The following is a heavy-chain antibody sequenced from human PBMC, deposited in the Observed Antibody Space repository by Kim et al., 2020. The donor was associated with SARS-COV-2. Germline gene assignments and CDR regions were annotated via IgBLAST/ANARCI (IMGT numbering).Heavy chain of an antibody. CDR3: ARTDVGATSESYFDS. D-gene: IGHD1-26*01. CDR1: GDSVSSNTAA. V-gene: IGHV6-1*01. Sequence: SQTLSLTCALSGDSVSSNTAAWNWIRQSPSRGLEWLGRTYYRSKWYSDYVGSVKSRITINSDTSKNQFSLHLNSVTPEDTAVYYCARTDVGATSESYFDSWGQGTVVTVSS. J-gene: IGHJ4*02. CDR2: TYYRSKWYS.